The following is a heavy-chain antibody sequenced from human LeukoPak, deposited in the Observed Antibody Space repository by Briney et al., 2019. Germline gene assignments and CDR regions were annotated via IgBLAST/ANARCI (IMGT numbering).Heavy chain of an antibody. Sequence: SETLSLTCTVSGGSISSSSYYWGWIRQPPGKGLEWIGSIYYSGSTYYNPSLKSRVTISVDTSKNQFSLKLSSVTAADTAVYYCARSDSFDYWGQGTLVTVSS. CDR1: GGSISSSSYY. CDR2: IYYSGST. J-gene: IGHJ4*02. D-gene: IGHD2-21*02. CDR3: ARSDSFDY. V-gene: IGHV4-39*01.